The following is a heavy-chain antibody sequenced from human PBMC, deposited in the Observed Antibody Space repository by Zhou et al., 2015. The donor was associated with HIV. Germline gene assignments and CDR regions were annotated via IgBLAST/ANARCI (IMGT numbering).Heavy chain of an antibody. D-gene: IGHD6-6*01. CDR3: ARDRGGAARPDWRYFDL. Sequence: QVHLVQSGAEVRKTGSSVKVSCKASGGTLSTYGVNWVRQAPGQGLEWIGGLIPIFGTPNYAQKFQGRVTITADRFANTAYMELRSLRSEDTAVFYCARDRGGAARPDWRYFDLWGRGTQVTVSS. CDR2: LIPIFGTP. J-gene: IGHJ2*01. V-gene: IGHV1-69*06. CDR1: GGTLSTYG.